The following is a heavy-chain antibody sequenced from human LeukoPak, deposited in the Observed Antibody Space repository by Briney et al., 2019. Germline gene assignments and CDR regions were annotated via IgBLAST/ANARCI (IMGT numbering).Heavy chain of an antibody. Sequence: GGSLKISGQGSGSIFTGYWIGWARQVPGKDLEWMGIIYPGDSDTRYSPSFQGQATMSADKSISTAYLQWSSLKASDTAMYYCARIAAVGTVFDHWGQGTLVTVSS. CDR3: ARIAAVGTVFDH. CDR1: GSIFTGYW. J-gene: IGHJ4*02. CDR2: IYPGDSDT. D-gene: IGHD6-13*01. V-gene: IGHV5-51*01.